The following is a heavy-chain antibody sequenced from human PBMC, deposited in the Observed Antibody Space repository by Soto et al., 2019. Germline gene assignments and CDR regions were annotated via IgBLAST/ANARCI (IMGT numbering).Heavy chain of an antibody. J-gene: IGHJ4*02. V-gene: IGHV3-66*01. D-gene: IGHD4-17*01. CDR1: GFTVSSNY. Sequence: EVQLVESGGGLVQPGGSLRLSCAASGFTVSSNYMRWVRQAPGKGLEWVSIIYSGGSTYYADSVKGRFTISRDNSKNTLYLQMNSLRAEDTAVYYCARSAPTVTTVSYFDSWGRGTLVTVSS. CDR2: IYSGGST. CDR3: ARSAPTVTTVSYFDS.